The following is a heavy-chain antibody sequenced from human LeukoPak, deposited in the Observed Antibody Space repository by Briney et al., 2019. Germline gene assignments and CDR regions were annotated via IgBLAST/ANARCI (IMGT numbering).Heavy chain of an antibody. CDR1: GFTFSNYG. V-gene: IGHV3-30*19. J-gene: IGHJ3*01. CDR3: ARERLGHFVGRTSAFDV. Sequence: PGGSLRLSCVASGFTFSNYGMHWVRQAPGKGLEWAAVISYAGSNKYYADSVKGRFTISRDNSKNTLYLQVNSLRAEDTAVYYCARERLGHFVGRTSAFDVWGQGTMVTVSS. CDR2: ISYAGSNK. D-gene: IGHD2-21*01.